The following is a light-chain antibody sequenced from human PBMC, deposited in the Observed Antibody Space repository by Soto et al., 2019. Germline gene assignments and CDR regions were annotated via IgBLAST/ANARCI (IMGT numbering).Light chain of an antibody. J-gene: IGKJ2*01. CDR1: QSISSW. CDR2: KAS. Sequence: DIQMTQSPSTLSASVGDRVTITCRASQSISSWLAWYQQKPGKAPKLLIYKASSLESGVPSRVSGSGSGTEFTLTTSSLQPDDFATYYCQQYNSYTFGQGTKLEIK. CDR3: QQYNSYT. V-gene: IGKV1-5*03.